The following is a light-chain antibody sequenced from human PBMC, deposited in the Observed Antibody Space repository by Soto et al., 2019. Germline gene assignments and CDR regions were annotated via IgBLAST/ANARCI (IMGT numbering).Light chain of an antibody. Sequence: ESMLTQSPGTLSLSPGERATLSCRASQSVSTRYLAWYQQKPGQAPRLLIYGASIRAAGITDRFSGSGSGTDFTITSSRLEPEDFAVYYGHQFGSSPLAFNFGQGPKLEI. CDR3: HQFGSSPLAFN. CDR2: GAS. J-gene: IGKJ2*01. V-gene: IGKV3-20*01. CDR1: QSVSTRY.